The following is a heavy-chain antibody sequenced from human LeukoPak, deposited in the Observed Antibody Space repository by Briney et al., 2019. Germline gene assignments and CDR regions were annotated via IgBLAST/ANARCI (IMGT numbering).Heavy chain of an antibody. J-gene: IGHJ5*02. CDR2: INPSGGST. D-gene: IGHD2-2*01. Sequence: ASVKVSCKASGYTFTSYAMNWVRQAPGQGLEWMGIINPSGGSTSYAQKFQGRVTMTRDMSTSTVYMELSSLRSEDTAVYYCARDWYIVVVPAAITYPNWFDPWGQGTLVTVSS. CDR3: ARDWYIVVVPAAITYPNWFDP. CDR1: GYTFTSYA. V-gene: IGHV1-46*01.